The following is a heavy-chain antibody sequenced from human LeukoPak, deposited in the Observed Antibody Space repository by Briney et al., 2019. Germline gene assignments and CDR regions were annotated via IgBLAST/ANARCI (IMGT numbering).Heavy chain of an antibody. CDR2: ISWDGGDT. V-gene: IGHV3-43D*03. CDR1: GFTFDDYA. Sequence: GGSLRLSCAASGFTFDDYAMHWVRQAPGKGLEWVSLISWDGGDTYYADSVKGRFTISRDNSKNTLYLQMNSLRAEDTAVYYCARGSGSGSYDYWGQGTLVTVSS. CDR3: ARGSGSGSYDY. D-gene: IGHD3-10*01. J-gene: IGHJ4*02.